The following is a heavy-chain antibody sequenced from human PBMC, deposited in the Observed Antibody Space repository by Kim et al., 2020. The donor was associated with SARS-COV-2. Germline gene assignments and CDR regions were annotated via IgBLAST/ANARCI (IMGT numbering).Heavy chain of an antibody. J-gene: IGHJ4*02. CDR3: ARDLLSAREFLLDY. V-gene: IGHV1-3*01. D-gene: IGHD3-10*01. Sequence: SQNFQGRVTFTKDTSATTFYMELSSLRSEDTAVYYCARDLLSAREFLLDYWGQGALVTVSS.